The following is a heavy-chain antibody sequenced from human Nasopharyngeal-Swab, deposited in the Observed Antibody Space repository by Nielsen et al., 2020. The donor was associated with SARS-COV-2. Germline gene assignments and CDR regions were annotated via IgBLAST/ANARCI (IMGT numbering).Heavy chain of an antibody. J-gene: IGHJ6*02. D-gene: IGHD3-22*01. V-gene: IGHV4-59*01. CDR1: GGSISSYY. Sequence: SETLSLTCTVSGGSISSYYWSWIRQPPGKGLEWIGYIYYSGSTNYKPSLKSRVTISVDTSKNQFSLKLSSVTAADTAVYYCARDLLYYYDSGGYSTYYYYGMDVWGQGTTVTVSS. CDR2: IYYSGST. CDR3: ARDLLYYYDSGGYSTYYYYGMDV.